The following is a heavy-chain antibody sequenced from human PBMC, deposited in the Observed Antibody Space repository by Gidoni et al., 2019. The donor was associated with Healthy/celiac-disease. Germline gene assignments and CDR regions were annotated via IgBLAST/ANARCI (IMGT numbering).Heavy chain of an antibody. CDR2: IWYDGSNK. CDR1: GFTFSSYG. D-gene: IGHD3-9*01. J-gene: IGHJ4*02. V-gene: IGHV3-33*01. CDR3: ARGYILTGYYIDY. Sequence: QVQLVESGGGVAQPGRSLRLSCSASGFTFSSYGMHWVRQAPGKGMGWVGVIWYDGSNKYYADSVKGRFTISRDNSKNTLYLQMNSLRAEDTAVYYCARGYILTGYYIDYWGQGTLVTVSS.